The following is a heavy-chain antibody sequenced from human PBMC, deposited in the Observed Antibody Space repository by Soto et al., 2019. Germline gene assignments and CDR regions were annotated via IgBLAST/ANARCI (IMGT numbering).Heavy chain of an antibody. CDR3: ARGRPMVSPYYAYAMDV. J-gene: IGHJ6*02. Sequence: PSETLSLTCVVSNGSFSGNYWSWIRQPPGKGLEWIGEINHIGNSNHAPSLKSRVAVSVETSKNHFSLKLTSVTAADTAVYYCARGRPMVSPYYAYAMDVWGQGTTVTVSS. CDR1: NGSFSGNY. CDR2: INHIGNS. D-gene: IGHD3-10*01. V-gene: IGHV4-34*01.